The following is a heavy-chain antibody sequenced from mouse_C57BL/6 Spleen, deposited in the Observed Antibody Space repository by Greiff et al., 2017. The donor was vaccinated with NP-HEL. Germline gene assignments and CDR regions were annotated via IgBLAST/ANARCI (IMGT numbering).Heavy chain of an antibody. CDR1: GFSLTSYG. D-gene: IGHD2-4*01. J-gene: IGHJ3*01. Sequence: VKLMESGPGLVAPSQSLSITCTVSGFSLTSYGVDWVRQSPGKGLEWLGVIWGVGSTNYNSALKSRLSISKDNSKSQVFLKMNSLQTDDTAMYYCASRRTYDYPFAYWGQGTLVTVSA. V-gene: IGHV2-6*01. CDR2: IWGVGST. CDR3: ASRRTYDYPFAY.